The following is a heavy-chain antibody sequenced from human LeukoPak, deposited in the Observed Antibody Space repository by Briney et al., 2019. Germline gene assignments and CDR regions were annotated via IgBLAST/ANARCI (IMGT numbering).Heavy chain of an antibody. D-gene: IGHD4-11*01. V-gene: IGHV1-58*02. CDR2: IVVGSGNT. CDR3: AAVGYRLQYYFDY. CDR1: GFTFTSSA. J-gene: IGHJ4*02. Sequence: ASVKVSCKASGFTFTSSAMQLVRQARGQRLEWIGWIVVGSGNTNYAQKFQERVTITRDMSTNTAYMELSSLRSEDTAVYYCAAVGYRLQYYFDYWGQGTLVTVSS.